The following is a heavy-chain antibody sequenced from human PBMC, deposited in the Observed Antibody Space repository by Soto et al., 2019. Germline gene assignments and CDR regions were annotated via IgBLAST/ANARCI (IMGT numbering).Heavy chain of an antibody. CDR2: IRNKVNSYAT. CDR1: GFTFSDPA. CDR3: TRSPVRYCSGGSCPE. J-gene: IGHJ4*02. V-gene: IGHV3-73*01. D-gene: IGHD2-15*01. Sequence: PGGSLRLSCVASGFTFSDPAIHWVRQASGKGPEWTGRIRNKVNSYATAYAESVEGRFTISRDDSKNTAYLQMNTLKTEDTAVYYCTRSPVRYCSGGSCPEWGQGT.